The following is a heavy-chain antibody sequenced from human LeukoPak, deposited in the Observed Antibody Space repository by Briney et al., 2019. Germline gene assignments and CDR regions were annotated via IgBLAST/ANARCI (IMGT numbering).Heavy chain of an antibody. CDR2: ISAYNGNT. Sequence: ASVKVSCKASGYTFTSYSISWVRQAPGQGLEWMGWISAYNGNTNYAQKLQGRVTMTTDTSTSTAYMELRSLRSDDTAVYYCARNPLRPDYDYVWGSYRQEYYFDYWGQGTLVTVSS. V-gene: IGHV1-18*04. D-gene: IGHD3-16*02. J-gene: IGHJ4*02. CDR1: GYTFTSYS. CDR3: ARNPLRPDYDYVWGSYRQEYYFDY.